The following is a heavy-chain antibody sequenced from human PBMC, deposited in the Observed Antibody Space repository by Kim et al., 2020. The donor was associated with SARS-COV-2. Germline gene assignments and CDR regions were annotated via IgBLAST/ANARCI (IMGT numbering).Heavy chain of an antibody. CDR3: AKDRLLWFGEPTGGWFDP. D-gene: IGHD3-10*01. Sequence: KGRFTISRDNSKNTLYLQRNSLRAEDTAVYYCAKDRLLWFGEPTGGWFDPWGQGTLVTVSS. V-gene: IGHV3-23*01. J-gene: IGHJ5*02.